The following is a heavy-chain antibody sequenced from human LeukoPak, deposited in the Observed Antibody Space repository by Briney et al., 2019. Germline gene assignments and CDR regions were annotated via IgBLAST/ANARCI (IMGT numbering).Heavy chain of an antibody. Sequence: SVKVSCKASGGTFSSYAISWVRQAPGHGLEWMGGIIPIFGTANCAQKFQGRVTITADESTSTAYMELSSLRSEDTAVYYCARLGDGSGSYLNDYWGQGTLVTVSS. CDR3: ARLGDGSGSYLNDY. D-gene: IGHD3-10*01. V-gene: IGHV1-69*13. J-gene: IGHJ4*02. CDR2: IIPIFGTA. CDR1: GGTFSSYA.